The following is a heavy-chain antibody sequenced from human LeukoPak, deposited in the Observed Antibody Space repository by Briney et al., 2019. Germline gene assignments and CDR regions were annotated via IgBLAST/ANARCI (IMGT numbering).Heavy chain of an antibody. CDR2: IIPIFGTA. V-gene: IGHV1-69*05. CDR3: ARAPPDCWSSTSCQFDY. Sequence: GASVKVSCKASGGTFSSYAISWVRQAPGQGLEWMGGIIPIFGTANYAQKFQGRVTITTDESTSTAYMELSSLRSEDTAVYYCARAPPDCWSSTSCQFDYWGQGTLVTVSS. J-gene: IGHJ4*02. D-gene: IGHD2-2*01. CDR1: GGTFSSYA.